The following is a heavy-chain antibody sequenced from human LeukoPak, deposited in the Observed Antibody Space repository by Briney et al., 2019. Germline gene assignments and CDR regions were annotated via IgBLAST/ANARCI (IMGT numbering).Heavy chain of an antibody. CDR3: ARTRFSQTAIDY. D-gene: IGHD1-14*01. V-gene: IGHV4-34*01. CDR1: GGSFSGYY. CDR2: INHSGST. Sequence: SETLSLTCAVYGGSFSGYYWSWIRQPPGKGLEWIGEINHSGSTNYNPSLKSRVTISVDTSKNQFSLKLSSVTAADTAVYYCARTRFSQTAIDYWGQGTLVTASS. J-gene: IGHJ4*02.